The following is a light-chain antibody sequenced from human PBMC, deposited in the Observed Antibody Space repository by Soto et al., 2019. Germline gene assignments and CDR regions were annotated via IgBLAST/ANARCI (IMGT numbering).Light chain of an antibody. CDR2: EVS. Sequence: QSALTQPASVSGSPGQSITISCTGTSSDVGGYNYVSWYQQHPGKVPKLMIYEVSNRPSGVSNRFSGSKSGNTASLTISWLQAEDEADYSCSSYTTSTTFVFGGGTQLTVL. J-gene: IGLJ2*01. V-gene: IGLV2-14*01. CDR1: SSDVGGYNY. CDR3: SSYTTSTTFV.